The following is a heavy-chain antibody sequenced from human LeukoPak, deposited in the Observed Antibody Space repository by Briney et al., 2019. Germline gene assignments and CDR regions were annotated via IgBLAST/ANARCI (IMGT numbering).Heavy chain of an antibody. D-gene: IGHD2-8*01. Sequence: GASVKVSCKASGYTFTGYYMHWVRQAPGQGLEWMGWMNPNSGNTGYAQKFQGRVTITRNTSISTAYMELSSLRSEDTAVYYCARAFNGVYDYYYYYYMDVWGKGTTVTVSS. CDR1: GYTFTGYY. CDR2: MNPNSGNT. J-gene: IGHJ6*03. V-gene: IGHV1-8*03. CDR3: ARAFNGVYDYYYYYYMDV.